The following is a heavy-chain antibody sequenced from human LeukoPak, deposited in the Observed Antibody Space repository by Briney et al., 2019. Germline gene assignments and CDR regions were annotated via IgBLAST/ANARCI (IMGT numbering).Heavy chain of an antibody. CDR1: GGSISSYY. CDR2: IYYSGST. Sequence: SETLSLTCTVSGGSISSYYWSWIRQPPGKGLEWVGYIYYSGSTNYNPSLKSRVTISVDTSKNQFSLKLSSVTAADTAVYCCARDRGSQPFIDYWGQGTLVTVSS. CDR3: ARDRGSQPFIDY. D-gene: IGHD1-26*01. J-gene: IGHJ4*02. V-gene: IGHV4-59*01.